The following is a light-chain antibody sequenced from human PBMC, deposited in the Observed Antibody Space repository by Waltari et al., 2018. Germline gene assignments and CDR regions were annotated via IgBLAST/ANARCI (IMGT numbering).Light chain of an antibody. J-gene: IGKJ4*01. CDR3: QQYNNWPLT. CDR1: SSVGTN. V-gene: IGKV3-15*01. CDR2: GAS. Sequence: EMAMTQSPVTLSVSPGDRATLSCRATSSVGTNLAWYQQNPGQSPRLPIYGASTRATGVPARFSGSGSGTDFTLTISSLQSEDFAVYYCQQYNNWPLTFGGGTKVEIK.